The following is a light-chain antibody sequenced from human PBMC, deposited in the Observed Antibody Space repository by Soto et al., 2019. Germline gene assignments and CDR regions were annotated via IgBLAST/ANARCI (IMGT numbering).Light chain of an antibody. J-gene: IGLJ1*01. CDR1: SSNIGAGYD. CDR2: GNN. V-gene: IGLV1-40*01. Sequence: QSVLTQPPSVSGAPGQRVTISCTGSSSNIGAGYDVHWYQHLPGTAPKLLIYGNNNRPSGVPERFSGSKSGTSASLAITGLQAEDEADYYCQSYDSSLSVYVFGTGTKRTVL. CDR3: QSYDSSLSVYV.